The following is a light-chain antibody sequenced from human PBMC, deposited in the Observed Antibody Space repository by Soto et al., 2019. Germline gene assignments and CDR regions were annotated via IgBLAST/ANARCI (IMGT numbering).Light chain of an antibody. V-gene: IGKV3-20*01. CDR1: QSVSSRD. CDR2: ATS. CDR3: QQYDNSPGYT. Sequence: EIVLTQSPGTLSLSPGERATLSCRASQSVSSRDLAWYQQKPGQAPRLLIYATSSRAAGIPDRFSGSGSGTDFTLTISRLDPEDFAVYYCQQYDNSPGYTFGQGTKLEIK. J-gene: IGKJ2*01.